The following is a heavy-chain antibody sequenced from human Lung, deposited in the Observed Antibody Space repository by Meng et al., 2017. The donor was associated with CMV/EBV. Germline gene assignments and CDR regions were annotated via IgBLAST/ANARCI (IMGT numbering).Heavy chain of an antibody. CDR2: VISLFGTP. CDR3: AIPRVGYCSSSSCPPAY. CDR1: GGNFRNDA. D-gene: IGHD2-2*01. Sequence: SXXVSXKASGGNFRNDAFSWLRQAPGQGLEWVGGVISLFGTPNYAQKFQGRVTITTDESTATVYMEMSSLRSDDTAVFFCAIPRVGYCSSSSCPPAYGGQGTXVTVSS. J-gene: IGHJ4*02. V-gene: IGHV1-69*05.